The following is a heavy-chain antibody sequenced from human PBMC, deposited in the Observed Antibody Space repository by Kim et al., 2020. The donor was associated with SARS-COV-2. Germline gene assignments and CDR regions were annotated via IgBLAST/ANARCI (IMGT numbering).Heavy chain of an antibody. CDR1: GFTFSSYE. Sequence: GGSLRLSCAASGFTFSSYEMNWVRQAPGKGLEWVSYISSSGSTIYYADSVKGRFTISRDNAKNSLYLQMNSLRAEDTAVYYCASGYGVPDLYYYYGMDVWGQGTTVTVSS. CDR3: ASGYGVPDLYYYYGMDV. J-gene: IGHJ6*02. CDR2: ISSSGSTI. D-gene: IGHD2-2*01. V-gene: IGHV3-48*03.